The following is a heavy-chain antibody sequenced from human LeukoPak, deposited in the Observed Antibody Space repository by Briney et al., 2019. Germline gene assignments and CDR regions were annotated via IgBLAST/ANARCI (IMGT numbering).Heavy chain of an antibody. CDR3: ARGSLDDYGGNSARYNWFDA. CDR2: IYYSANT. D-gene: IGHD4-23*01. V-gene: IGHV4-59*11. Sequence: SEILSLTCTVSGGSITSHYWNWIRQSPEKGLEWIGYIYYSANTNYNPSLKSRVTILVDTPKNHFSLRLSSVTAADTAVYYCARGSLDDYGGNSARYNWFDAWGQGILVTVSS. CDR1: GGSITSHY. J-gene: IGHJ5*02.